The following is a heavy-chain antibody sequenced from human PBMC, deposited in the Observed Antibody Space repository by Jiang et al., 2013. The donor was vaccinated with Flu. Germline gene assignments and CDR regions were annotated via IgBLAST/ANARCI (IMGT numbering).Heavy chain of an antibody. V-gene: IGHV4-34*01. Sequence: ETLSLTCAVYGGSFSGYYWSWIRQPPGKGLEWIGEINHSGSTNYNPSLKSRVTISVDTSKNQFSLKLSSVTAADTAVYYCASGAAIEFDYWGQGTLVTVSS. J-gene: IGHJ4*02. CDR2: INHSGST. D-gene: IGHD6-25*01. CDR1: GGSFSGYY. CDR3: ASGAAIEFDY.